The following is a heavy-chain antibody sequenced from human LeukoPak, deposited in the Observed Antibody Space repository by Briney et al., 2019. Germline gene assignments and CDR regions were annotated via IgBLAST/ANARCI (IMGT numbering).Heavy chain of an antibody. CDR1: GYTFTSYD. CDR3: ARYPRSNYNCDF. CDR2: MNPNNNNT. Sequence: ASVKVSCKASGYTFTSYDINWVRQATGQGRDWMGWMNPNNNNTGYAQKFQGRVTMTRNTSISTAYMELSSLRSEDTAVYYCARYPRSNYNCDFWGQGTLVTVSS. D-gene: IGHD5-24*01. V-gene: IGHV1-8*01. J-gene: IGHJ4*02.